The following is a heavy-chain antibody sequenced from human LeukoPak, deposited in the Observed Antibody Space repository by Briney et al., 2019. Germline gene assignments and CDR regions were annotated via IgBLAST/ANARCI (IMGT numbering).Heavy chain of an antibody. CDR2: ISDIGSI. Sequence: SETLSLTRTVSGGSISSYYWRGIRQPPAKGLEGVAYISDIGSINYNPSLKTPVTTSLDTSKNQFSLKLSSVTAADTAVYYCAGHHPRNTVDFWGQGTLVTVSS. CDR3: AGHHPRNTVDF. J-gene: IGHJ4*02. D-gene: IGHD2/OR15-2a*01. V-gene: IGHV4-59*08. CDR1: GGSISSYY.